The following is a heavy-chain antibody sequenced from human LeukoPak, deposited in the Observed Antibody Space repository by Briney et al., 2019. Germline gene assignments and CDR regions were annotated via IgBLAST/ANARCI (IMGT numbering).Heavy chain of an antibody. CDR2: ISWNSASV. V-gene: IGHV3-9*01. Sequence: GGSLGLSCEASGFTFDDYVMHWVRQAPGKGLEWVSTISWNSASVGYVDSVKGRFTISRDNAKKTLYLQMNSLRPEDTALYYCAKDYGYSSSWYDYWGQGTLVTVSS. J-gene: IGHJ4*02. D-gene: IGHD6-13*01. CDR3: AKDYGYSSSWYDY. CDR1: GFTFDDYV.